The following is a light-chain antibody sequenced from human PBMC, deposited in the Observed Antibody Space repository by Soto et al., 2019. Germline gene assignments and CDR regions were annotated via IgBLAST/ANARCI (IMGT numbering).Light chain of an antibody. V-gene: IGLV2-8*02. CDR1: SSDVGGYNY. CDR3: SSYAGSNIL. Sequence: QSALTQPPSASRSPGQSVTISCTGTSSDVGGYNYVSWYQQHPGKAPKLMIYEVSKRPSGVPDRFSGSKSGNTASLTVSGLQAEDEADYYCSSYAGSNILFGTETKVTVL. J-gene: IGLJ1*01. CDR2: EVS.